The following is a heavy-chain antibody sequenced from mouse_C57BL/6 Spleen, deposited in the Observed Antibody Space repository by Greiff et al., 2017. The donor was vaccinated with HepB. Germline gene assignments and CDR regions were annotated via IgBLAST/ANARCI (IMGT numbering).Heavy chain of an antibody. D-gene: IGHD1-2*01. CDR3: ARRGHYYPPYYAMDY. CDR1: GYTFTDYN. J-gene: IGHJ4*01. Sequence: VQLQQSGPELVKPGASVKIPCRASGYTFTDYNMDWVKQSHGKSLEWIGDINPNNGGTIYNQKFKGKATLTVDKSSSTAYMELRSLTSEDTAVYYCARRGHYYPPYYAMDYWGQGTSVTVSS. V-gene: IGHV1-18*01. CDR2: INPNNGGT.